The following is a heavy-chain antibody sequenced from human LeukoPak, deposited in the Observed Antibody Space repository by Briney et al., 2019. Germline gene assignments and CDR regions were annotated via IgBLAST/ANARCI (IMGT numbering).Heavy chain of an antibody. V-gene: IGHV3-21*01. CDR1: GFTFSSYS. D-gene: IGHD6-13*01. J-gene: IGHJ1*01. CDR2: IDFTSRYI. CDR3: ATPAAGPGAEYSLC. Sequence: GGSLRLSCAASGFTFSSYSMNWVRQAPGKGLEWVSSIDFTSRYIYNADSVKGRFTTSRDNAKNSLDLQMNSLEVEDTAVYYCATPAAGPGAEYSLCWGQGTLVIVSS.